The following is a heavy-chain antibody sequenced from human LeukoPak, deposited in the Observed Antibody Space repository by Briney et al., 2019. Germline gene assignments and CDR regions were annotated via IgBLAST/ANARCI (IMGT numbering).Heavy chain of an antibody. CDR3: ARVEGYYYDSSGYHDY. V-gene: IGHV3-74*01. Sequence: PGGSLRLPCAASGFTFSSYWMHWVRQAPGKGLVWVSRINSDGSSTSYADSVKGRFTISRDNAKNTLYLQMNSLRAEDTAVYYCARVEGYYYDSSGYHDYWGQGTLVTVSS. CDR1: GFTFSSYW. CDR2: INSDGSST. D-gene: IGHD3-22*01. J-gene: IGHJ4*02.